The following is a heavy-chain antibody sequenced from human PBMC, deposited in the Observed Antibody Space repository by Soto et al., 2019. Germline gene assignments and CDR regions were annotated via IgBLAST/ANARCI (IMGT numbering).Heavy chain of an antibody. Sequence: QLVESGGGLVQPGGSLRLSCAASGFSVSNNYITWVRQAPGKGLEWVSLIYSGGSTYYADSVKGRFTISRDNSKNTLFLQMNSLRVEDTAVYYCARDRGYRWGQGTMVTVSS. CDR2: IYSGGST. D-gene: IGHD5-12*01. J-gene: IGHJ3*01. CDR1: GFSVSNNY. CDR3: ARDRGYR. V-gene: IGHV3-66*01.